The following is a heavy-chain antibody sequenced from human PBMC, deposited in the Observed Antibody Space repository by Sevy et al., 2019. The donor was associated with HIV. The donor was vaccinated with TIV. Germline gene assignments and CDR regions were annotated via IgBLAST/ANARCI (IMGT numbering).Heavy chain of an antibody. V-gene: IGHV4-4*07. Sequence: SETLSLTCTVSGGSISSYYWSWIRQPAGKGLEWIGRIYTSGSTNYNPTLKSRVTRSVDTSKNQFSLKLSSVTAADTAVYYCARDLAGQPSMVRGVIQLYGMDVWGQGTTVTVSS. CDR2: IYTSGST. D-gene: IGHD3-10*01. CDR3: ARDLAGQPSMVRGVIQLYGMDV. J-gene: IGHJ6*02. CDR1: GGSISSYY.